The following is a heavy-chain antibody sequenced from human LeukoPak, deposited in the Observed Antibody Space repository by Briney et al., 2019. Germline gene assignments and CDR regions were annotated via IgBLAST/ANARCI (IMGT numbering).Heavy chain of an antibody. CDR1: GFTFSSYS. V-gene: IGHV3-21*01. D-gene: IGHD5-18*01. CDR3: ARDTPVDTAMVTLWDY. J-gene: IGHJ4*02. Sequence: GGSLRLSCAASGFTFSSYSMNWVRQAPGKGLEWVSSISSSSSYIYYADSVKGRFTISRDNAKNSLYLQMNSLRAEDTAVYYCARDTPVDTAMVTLWDYWGQGTLVTVSS. CDR2: ISSSSSYI.